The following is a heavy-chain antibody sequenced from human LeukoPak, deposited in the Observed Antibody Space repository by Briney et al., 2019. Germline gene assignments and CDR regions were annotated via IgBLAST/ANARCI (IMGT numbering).Heavy chain of an antibody. J-gene: IGHJ4*02. Sequence: SETLSLTCAVSDSSISSGYFWGWIRQPPGKGLEWIGTLYHSGSTYYNPSLKSRVAISLDTSKTQFSLKLSSVTAADTALYYCATLLSDYGAHYFDSWGQGVLVTVSS. CDR3: ATLLSDYGAHYFDS. CDR1: DSSISSGYF. D-gene: IGHD4-17*01. CDR2: LYHSGST. V-gene: IGHV4-38-2*01.